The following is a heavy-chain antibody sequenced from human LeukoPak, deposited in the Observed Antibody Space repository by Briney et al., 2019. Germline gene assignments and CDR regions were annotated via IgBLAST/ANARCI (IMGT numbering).Heavy chain of an antibody. D-gene: IGHD3-3*01. J-gene: IGHJ6*03. Sequence: ASVKVSCKASGYTFTSYGISWVRQAPGQGLEWMGWISAYNGNTNYAQKFQGRVTITADESTSTAYMELSSLRSEDTAVYYCASSDFGVVISYYYYYYMDVWGKGTTVTVSS. CDR1: GYTFTSYG. V-gene: IGHV1-18*01. CDR3: ASSDFGVVISYYYYYYMDV. CDR2: ISAYNGNT.